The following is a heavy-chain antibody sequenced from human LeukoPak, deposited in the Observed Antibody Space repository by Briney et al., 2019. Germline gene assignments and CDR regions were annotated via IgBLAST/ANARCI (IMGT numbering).Heavy chain of an antibody. D-gene: IGHD2-2*01. CDR1: GYTFTGYY. CDR2: INPNSGGT. J-gene: IGHJ3*02. V-gene: IGHV1-2*02. Sequence: ASVKVSCKASGYTFTGYYMHWVRQAPGQGLEWMGWINPNSGGTNYAQKFQGRVAMTRDTSISTAYMELSRLRSDDTAVYYCARDIVVVPDAFDIWGQGTMVTVSS. CDR3: ARDIVVVPDAFDI.